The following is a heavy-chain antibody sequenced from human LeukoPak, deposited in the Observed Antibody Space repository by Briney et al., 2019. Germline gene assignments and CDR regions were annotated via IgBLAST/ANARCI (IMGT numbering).Heavy chain of an antibody. V-gene: IGHV4-59*01. Sequence: SETLSLTCTVSGVSINGNYWTWIRPLPGKGLEWIGFVSDTGDTDYNPSLKSRLTLSVDTSKSQLSLRLSSVSAADTAPYYCARVCRGVVTSNWFDPWGQGTLVTVPS. CDR2: VSDTGDT. D-gene: IGHD2-21*02. CDR1: GVSINGNY. J-gene: IGHJ5*02. CDR3: ARVCRGVVTSNWFDP.